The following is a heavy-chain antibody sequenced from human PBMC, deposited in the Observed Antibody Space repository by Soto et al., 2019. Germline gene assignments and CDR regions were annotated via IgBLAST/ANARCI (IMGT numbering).Heavy chain of an antibody. J-gene: IGHJ4*02. CDR3: AHRMGKYNFWNRGYFDF. D-gene: IGHD3-3*01. V-gene: IGHV2-5*02. CDR2: IFWDDDK. CDR1: GFSLNTGGVG. Sequence: QITLMESGPTLVKPTQTLTLTCTFSGFSLNTGGVGVGWILQPPGKSLEWLAVIFWDDDKRYSPSLKSQLTISQDTSKNQVVLLMTYMDPMDTATYYWAHRMGKYNFWNRGYFDFWGQGNLVTVSS.